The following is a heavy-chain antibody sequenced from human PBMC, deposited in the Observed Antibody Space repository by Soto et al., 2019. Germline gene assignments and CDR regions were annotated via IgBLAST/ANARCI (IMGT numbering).Heavy chain of an antibody. D-gene: IGHD6-19*01. J-gene: IGHJ6*02. CDR1: GYTLTELS. CDR3: ATGKSGYSSGWYDWVYYYYGMDV. V-gene: IGHV1-24*01. Sequence: ASVKVSCKVSGYTLTELSMHWVRQAPGKGLEWMGGFDPEDGETIYAQKFQGRVTMTEDTSTDTAYMELSSLRSEDTAVYYCATGKSGYSSGWYDWVYYYYGMDVWGQGTTVTVSS. CDR2: FDPEDGET.